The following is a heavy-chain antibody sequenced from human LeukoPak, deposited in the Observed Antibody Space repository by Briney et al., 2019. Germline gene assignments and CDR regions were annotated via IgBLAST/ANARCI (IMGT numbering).Heavy chain of an antibody. Sequence: ASVKVSCKASGYTFTTYAISWVRQAPGQGLEWMGWISAYNGNTNYAQKLQGRVTMTTDTSTSTAYMELRSLRSDDTAVYYCARKIAAAGKDWFDPWGQGTLVTVSS. V-gene: IGHV1-18*01. CDR3: ARKIAAAGKDWFDP. D-gene: IGHD6-13*01. J-gene: IGHJ5*02. CDR1: GYTFTTYA. CDR2: ISAYNGNT.